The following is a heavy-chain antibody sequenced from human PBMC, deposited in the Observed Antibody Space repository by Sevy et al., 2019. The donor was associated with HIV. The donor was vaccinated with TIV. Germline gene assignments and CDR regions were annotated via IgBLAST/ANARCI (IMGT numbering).Heavy chain of an antibody. CDR3: ARVYGDSPYYYGMDV. J-gene: IGHJ6*02. Sequence: ASVKVSCKASGGTFSSYAISWVRQAPGQGLEWMGGIIPIFGTANYAQKFQGRVTITADESTSTAYMELSSLRSEDTAVYYSARVYGDSPYYYGMDVWGQGTTVTVSS. CDR2: IIPIFGTA. V-gene: IGHV1-69*13. CDR1: GGTFSSYA. D-gene: IGHD4-17*01.